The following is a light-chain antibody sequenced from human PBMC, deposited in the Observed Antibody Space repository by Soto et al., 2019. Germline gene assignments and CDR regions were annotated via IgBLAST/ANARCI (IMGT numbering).Light chain of an antibody. CDR3: CSYTSIRSVV. J-gene: IGLJ2*01. Sequence: QSALTQPASVSGSPGQSITISCTGSSSDVGGYEYVSWYQHHPGKAPKLMIYEVSNRPSGVSNRFSGSKSGNTASLTISGLQAEDEADYYCCSYTSIRSVVFGGGTKLTVL. CDR1: SSDVGGYEY. V-gene: IGLV2-14*01. CDR2: EVS.